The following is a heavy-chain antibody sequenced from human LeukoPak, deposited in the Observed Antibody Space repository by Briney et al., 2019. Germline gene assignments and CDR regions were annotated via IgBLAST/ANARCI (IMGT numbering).Heavy chain of an antibody. CDR3: ARDAAYYDSSGYSDAFDI. D-gene: IGHD3-22*01. V-gene: IGHV1-2*06. Sequence: ASVKVSCKASGYTFTGYYMHWVRQAPRQGLEWMGRINPNSGGTNYAQKFQGRVTMTRDTSISTANMELSRLRSDDTAVYYCARDAAYYDSSGYSDAFDIWGQGTMVTVSS. CDR2: INPNSGGT. CDR1: GYTFTGYY. J-gene: IGHJ3*02.